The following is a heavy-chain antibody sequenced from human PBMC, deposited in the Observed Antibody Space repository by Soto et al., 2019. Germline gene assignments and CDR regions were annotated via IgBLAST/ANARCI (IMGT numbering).Heavy chain of an antibody. D-gene: IGHD1-26*01. Sequence: GGSLRLSCAASGFTFDDYAMHWVRQAPGEGLEWVSGISWNSGSIGYADSVKGRFTISRDNAKNSLYLQMNSLRAEDTALYYCAKIGNWYSGSYTVGYYYYGMDVWGQGTTVPVSS. V-gene: IGHV3-9*01. CDR3: AKIGNWYSGSYTVGYYYYGMDV. CDR1: GFTFDDYA. CDR2: ISWNSGSI. J-gene: IGHJ6*02.